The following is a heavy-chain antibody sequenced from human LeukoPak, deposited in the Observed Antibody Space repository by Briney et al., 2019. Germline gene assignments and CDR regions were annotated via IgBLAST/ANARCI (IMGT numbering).Heavy chain of an antibody. Sequence: GASVKVSCKASGYTFTGYYMHWVRQAPGQGLEWMGWINPNSGGTNYAQKFQGRVTMTRDTSTSTVYMELSSLRSEDTAVYYCARVDGYYDSSPHEDYWGQGTLVTVSS. V-gene: IGHV1-2*02. CDR2: INPNSGGT. D-gene: IGHD3-22*01. CDR3: ARVDGYYDSSPHEDY. CDR1: GYTFTGYY. J-gene: IGHJ4*02.